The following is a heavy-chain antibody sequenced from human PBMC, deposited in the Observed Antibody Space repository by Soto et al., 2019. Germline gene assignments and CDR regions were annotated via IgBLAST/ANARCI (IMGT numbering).Heavy chain of an antibody. D-gene: IGHD2-8*01. Sequence: EASVKVSCKASGYTFTGYYMHWVRQAPGQGLEWMGWINPNSGGTNYAQKFQGRVTMTRDTSISTAYMELSRLRSDDTAVYYCARDPNIVLMVYDTWFDPWGQGAVVTVSS. CDR2: INPNSGGT. CDR1: GYTFTGYY. V-gene: IGHV1-2*02. J-gene: IGHJ5*02. CDR3: ARDPNIVLMVYDTWFDP.